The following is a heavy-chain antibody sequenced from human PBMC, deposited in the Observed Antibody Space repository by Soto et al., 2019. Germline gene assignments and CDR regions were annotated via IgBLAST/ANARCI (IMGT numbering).Heavy chain of an antibody. CDR3: ARDWQQLLKFDY. CDR1: GFTFSSYA. Sequence: QVQLVESGGGVVQPGRSLRLSCAASGFTFSSYAMHWVRQAPGKGLEWVAVISYDGSNKYYGDSVKGRFTISRDNSKNTLYLQMNSLRAEDTAVYYCARDWQQLLKFDYWGQGTLVTVSS. CDR2: ISYDGSNK. D-gene: IGHD6-13*01. V-gene: IGHV3-30-3*01. J-gene: IGHJ4*02.